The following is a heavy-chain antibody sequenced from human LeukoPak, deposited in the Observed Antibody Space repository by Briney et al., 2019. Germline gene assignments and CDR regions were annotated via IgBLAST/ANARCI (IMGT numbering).Heavy chain of an antibody. Sequence: SETLSLTCTVSGGSISSYYWSWIRQAPGKGLEWIGYIYYSGSTNYNPSLKSRVTISVDTSKNQFSLKLSSVTAADTAVYYCASSYYYGSGSYYNWFDPWGQGTLVTVSS. CDR3: ASSYYYGSGSYYNWFDP. V-gene: IGHV4-59*01. D-gene: IGHD3-10*01. CDR1: GGSISSYY. J-gene: IGHJ5*02. CDR2: IYYSGST.